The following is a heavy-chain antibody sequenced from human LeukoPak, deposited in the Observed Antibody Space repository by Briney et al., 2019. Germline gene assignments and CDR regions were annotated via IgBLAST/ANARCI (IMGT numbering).Heavy chain of an antibody. CDR2: ISPTGYTI. D-gene: IGHD3-10*01. J-gene: IGHJ4*02. Sequence: GGSLRLSCAASAFSFSSYEMNWVRQAPGQGLEWVSYISPTGYTIYYADSVKGRFTISRDSAKNSLYLQMSGLRAEDTAVYYCARVGYHGSGSFDYWGQGTLVTVSS. CDR3: ARVGYHGSGSFDY. CDR1: AFSFSSYE. V-gene: IGHV3-48*03.